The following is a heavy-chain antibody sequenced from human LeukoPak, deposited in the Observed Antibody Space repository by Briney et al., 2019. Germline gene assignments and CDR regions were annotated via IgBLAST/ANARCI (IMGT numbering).Heavy chain of an antibody. CDR3: ATDGGPDCGGDCPDFDF. CDR1: GFTFTNYW. Sequence: PGGSLRLSCAVSGFTFTNYWMTWVRQAPGKGLEWVANIEEDGTDKYYVDSVVGRFTISRDNAQNLLYLHMNSLRAEDTGVYYCATDGGPDCGGDCPDFDFWGQGTLVTVSS. D-gene: IGHD2-21*02. V-gene: IGHV3-7*01. J-gene: IGHJ4*02. CDR2: IEEDGTDK.